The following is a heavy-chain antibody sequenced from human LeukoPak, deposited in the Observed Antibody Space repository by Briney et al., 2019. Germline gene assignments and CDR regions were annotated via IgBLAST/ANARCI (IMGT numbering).Heavy chain of an antibody. D-gene: IGHD3-22*01. V-gene: IGHV3-21*01. CDR3: ARDSIDDSSGYYYYYYGMDV. CDR2: ISSSSSYI. CDR1: GFTFSSYS. J-gene: IGHJ6*02. Sequence: TGGSLRPSCAASGFTFSSYSMNWVRQAPGKGLEWVSSISSSSSYIYYADSVKGRFTISRDNAKNSLYLQMNSLRAEDTAVYYCARDSIDDSSGYYYYYYGMDVWGQGTTVTVSS.